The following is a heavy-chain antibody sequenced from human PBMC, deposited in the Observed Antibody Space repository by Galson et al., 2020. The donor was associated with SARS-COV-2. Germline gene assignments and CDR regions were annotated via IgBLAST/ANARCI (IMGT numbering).Heavy chain of an antibody. CDR3: ARLDPDGDEGFYYGVDV. Sequence: SGPTLVKPTQTLTLTCTFSGFSLSTSGVRVSWIRQPPGKALEWLARIDWDDDKFYSTSLKTRLTISKDTSKNQVVLTMTNMDPVDTGTYYCARLDPDGDEGFYYGVDVWGQGTTVTVSS. J-gene: IGHJ6*02. V-gene: IGHV2-70*04. CDR1: GFSLSTSGVR. CDR2: IDWDDDK.